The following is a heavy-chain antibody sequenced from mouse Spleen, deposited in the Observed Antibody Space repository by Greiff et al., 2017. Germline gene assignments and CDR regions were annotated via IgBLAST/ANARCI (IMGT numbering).Heavy chain of an antibody. V-gene: IGHV5-9-3*01. CDR1: GFTFSSYA. Sequence: EVKLMESGGGLVKPGGSLKLSCAASGFTFSSYAMSWVRQTPEKRLEWVATISSGGSYTYYPDSVKGRFTISRDNAKNTLYLQMSSLRSEDTAMYYCARGGYYGSSRYYAMDYWGQGTSVTVSS. J-gene: IGHJ4*01. CDR2: ISSGGSYT. CDR3: ARGGYYGSSRYYAMDY. D-gene: IGHD1-1*01.